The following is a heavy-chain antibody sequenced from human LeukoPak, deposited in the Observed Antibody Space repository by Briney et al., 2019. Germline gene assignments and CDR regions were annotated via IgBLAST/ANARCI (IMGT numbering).Heavy chain of an antibody. J-gene: IGHJ3*02. Sequence: ASVKVSCKASGYTFTGYSIHWVRQAPGQGGEWMGGINPNGGGTKYAQKFQGRVTVTRETSISTSSMALSRLKSDDTAVYYCARGGKIMINMVRGALASRDAFDIWGQGTLVTVSS. CDR1: GYTFTGYS. CDR2: INPNGGGT. D-gene: IGHD3-10*01. CDR3: ARGGKIMINMVRGALASRDAFDI. V-gene: IGHV1-2*02.